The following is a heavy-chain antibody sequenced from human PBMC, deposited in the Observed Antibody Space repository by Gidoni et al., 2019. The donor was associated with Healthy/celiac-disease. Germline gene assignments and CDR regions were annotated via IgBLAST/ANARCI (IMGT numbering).Heavy chain of an antibody. CDR2: ITHSGST. CDR3: ARSRRNCSGGSCYGGWFDP. J-gene: IGHJ5*02. V-gene: IGHV4-34*01. Sequence: QVQLQQWGAGLLKPSETLSLTCAVYGGSFRGYYWNWIRQPPGKGLEWIGEITHSGSTNYNPSLKSRVTISVDTSKNQFSLKLSSVTAADTAVYYCARSRRNCSGGSCYGGWFDPWGQGTLVTVSS. CDR1: GGSFRGYY. D-gene: IGHD2-15*01.